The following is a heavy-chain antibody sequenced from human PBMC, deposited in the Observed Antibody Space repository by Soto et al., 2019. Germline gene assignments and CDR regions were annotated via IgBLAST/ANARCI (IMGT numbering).Heavy chain of an antibody. V-gene: IGHV4-39*01. CDR1: CGRMSSSSCY. CDR2: TYYSGST. Sequence: EHLSLTGIIACGRMSSSSCYWSWFRQPPGKGREYSWSTYYSGSTYYDPSLKSRVTISVDTSKNGFALKLSSVTSADTAVYYCARHTEGTNGYYYYGMDPWGQGTTVTGPS. J-gene: IGHJ6*02. D-gene: IGHD2-8*01. CDR3: ARHTEGTNGYYYYGMDP.